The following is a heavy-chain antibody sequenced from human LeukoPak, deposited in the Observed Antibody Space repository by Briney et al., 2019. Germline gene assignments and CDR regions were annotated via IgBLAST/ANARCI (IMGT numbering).Heavy chain of an antibody. J-gene: IGHJ4*02. CDR2: INSDGSST. V-gene: IGHV3-74*01. D-gene: IGHD3-22*01. CDR1: GFTFSSYW. Sequence: GGSLRLSCAASGFTFSSYWMHWVRQAPGKGLVWVSRINSDGSSTSYADSVKGRFTISRDNAKNTLYLQMNSLRAEDTAVYYCAKGGHYYDSFYYFDYWGQGTLVTVSS. CDR3: AKGGHYYDSFYYFDY.